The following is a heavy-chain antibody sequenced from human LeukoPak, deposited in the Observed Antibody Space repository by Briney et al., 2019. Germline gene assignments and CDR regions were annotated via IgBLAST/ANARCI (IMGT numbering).Heavy chain of an antibody. J-gene: IGHJ4*02. CDR1: GFTFSGYY. CDR2: IGSSGSTI. V-gene: IGHV3-11*01. Sequence: GGSLRLSCAASGFTFSGYYMSWLRHAPGKGREWVSCIGSSGSTIYYEDTVKGRFRISRDNATNSLYLQMNSLRAEDAAVYYCARLGTIMGDGIDYWGQGTLVTVSS. D-gene: IGHD5-24*01. CDR3: ARLGTIMGDGIDY.